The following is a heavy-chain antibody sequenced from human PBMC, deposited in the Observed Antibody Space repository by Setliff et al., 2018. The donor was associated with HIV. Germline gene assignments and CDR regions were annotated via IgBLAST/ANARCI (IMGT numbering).Heavy chain of an antibody. CDR3: ARHDIRRYDFWSGSPSHWFDP. Sequence: SETLSLTCAVSGGSISSSNYYWGWIRQPPGKGLEWIGSIYYSGSSYYNPSLKSRVTLYIDTSKNQFSLNLSSVTAADTAVYHCARHDIRRYDFWSGSPSHWFDPWGQGTLVTVSS. CDR2: IYYSGSS. J-gene: IGHJ5*02. D-gene: IGHD3-3*01. V-gene: IGHV4-39*01. CDR1: GGSISSSNYY.